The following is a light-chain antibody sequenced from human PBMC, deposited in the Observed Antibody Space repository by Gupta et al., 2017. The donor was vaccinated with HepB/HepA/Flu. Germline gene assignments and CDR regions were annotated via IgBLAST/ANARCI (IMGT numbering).Light chain of an antibody. J-gene: IGKJ1*01. CDR2: GAS. CDR3: QQEGSSPKT. CDR1: QSVSISY. Sequence: EIVLTQSPGTLSLSPGERATLSCRASQSVSISYLAWYQQKPGQAPRLLIYGASSRATGIPDRFSGSGSGTDFTLTISRLEPEDSAVYYCQQEGSSPKTFGQGTKVEIK. V-gene: IGKV3-20*01.